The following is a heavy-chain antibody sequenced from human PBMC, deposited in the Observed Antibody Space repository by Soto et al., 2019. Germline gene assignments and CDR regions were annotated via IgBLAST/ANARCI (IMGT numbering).Heavy chain of an antibody. CDR2: ISSNGVGT. Sequence: PGGSLRLSCAAPGFTFRNYAMDWVRQAPGKVLEYVSGISSNGVGTYYANSVKDRFTISRDNSKNTLYLQMGSLRAEDMAVYYCARREQSDYYYMDVWGKGTSVTVSS. J-gene: IGHJ6*03. CDR1: GFTFRNYA. CDR3: ARREQSDYYYMDV. V-gene: IGHV3-64*01. D-gene: IGHD6-19*01.